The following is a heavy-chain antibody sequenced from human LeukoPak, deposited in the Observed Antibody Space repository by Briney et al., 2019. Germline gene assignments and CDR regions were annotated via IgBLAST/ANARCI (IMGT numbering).Heavy chain of an antibody. J-gene: IGHJ5*02. V-gene: IGHV6-1*01. D-gene: IGHD3-10*01. CDR2: TYYRSKWYN. CDR3: AREPRDGLLWFGELLYNWFDP. Sequence: SQTLSLTCAISGDSVSSDSAAWNWIRQSPSRGLEWLGRTYYRSKWYNDYAVSVKSRITINPDTSKNQFSLQLNSVTPEDTAVYYCAREPRDGLLWFGELLYNWFDPWGQGTLVTVSS. CDR1: GDSVSSDSAA.